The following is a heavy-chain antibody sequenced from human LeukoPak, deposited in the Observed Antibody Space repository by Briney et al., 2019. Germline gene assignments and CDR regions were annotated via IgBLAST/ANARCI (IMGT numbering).Heavy chain of an antibody. V-gene: IGHV1-18*01. CDR1: GYTFTSYG. J-gene: IGHJ5*02. CDR3: ARDWLRFLEWSGDLGVNWFDP. CDR2: ISAYNGNT. Sequence: ASVKVSCKASGYTFTSYGISWVRQAPGQGLEWMGWISAYNGNTNYAQKLRGRVTMTTDTSTSTAYMELRSLRSDDTAVYYCARDWLRFLEWSGDLGVNWFDPWGQGTLVTVSS. D-gene: IGHD3-3*01.